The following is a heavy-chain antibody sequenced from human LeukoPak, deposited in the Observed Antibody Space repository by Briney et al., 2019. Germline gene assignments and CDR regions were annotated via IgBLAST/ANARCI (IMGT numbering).Heavy chain of an antibody. D-gene: IGHD5-12*01. CDR2: ISSSGSSI. V-gene: IGHV3-11*04. Sequence: GGSLRLSRAASGFTSSDYYMNWIRQAPGKGLEWVSYISSSGSSIDYADSVKGRFIIARDNAKNTLYLQMNSLRAEDTAVYYCARGPSGYHNTGGQGTLVTVSS. J-gene: IGHJ4*02. CDR1: GFTSSDYY. CDR3: ARGPSGYHNT.